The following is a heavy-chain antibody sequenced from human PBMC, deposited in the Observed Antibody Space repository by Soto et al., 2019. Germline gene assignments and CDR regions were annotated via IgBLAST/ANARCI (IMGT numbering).Heavy chain of an antibody. CDR1: GFNFITFS. V-gene: IGHV3-21*01. Sequence: DVQLVESGGGLVKPGGSLRLSCAASGFNFITFSMNWVRQAPGKGLEWVSSISASSSSIYYAESVKGRFTVSRDKATNSLHLQMSSLPAEHTAQYYCVRDAYTRDDFEIWGQGTKVTVSS. CDR3: VRDAYTRDDFEI. J-gene: IGHJ3*02. D-gene: IGHD3-16*01. CDR2: ISASSSSI.